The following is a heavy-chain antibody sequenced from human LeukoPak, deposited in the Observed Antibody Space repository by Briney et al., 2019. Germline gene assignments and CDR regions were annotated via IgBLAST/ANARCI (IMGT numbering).Heavy chain of an antibody. J-gene: IGHJ4*02. CDR1: XGTFXSYV. CDR3: ARESIAARSSPFFDY. D-gene: IGHD6-6*01. V-gene: IGHV1-69*04. CDR2: IIPILGIA. Sequence: VXXKXXXGTFXSYVISWVRQAPGQGLEWMGRIIPILGIANYAQRFQGRVTITADKSTSTAYMELSSLGSEDTAVYYCARESIAARSSPFFDYWGQGTLVTVSS.